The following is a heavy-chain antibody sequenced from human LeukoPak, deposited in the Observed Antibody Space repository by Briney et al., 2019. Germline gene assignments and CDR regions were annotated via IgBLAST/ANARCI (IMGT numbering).Heavy chain of an antibody. J-gene: IGHJ4*02. CDR1: GYTFTSYA. V-gene: IGHV1-3*01. CDR3: AREKYSSSRNSHKFDY. CDR2: INAGNGNT. Sequence: ASVKVSCKASGYTFTSYAMHWVRQAPGQRLEWMGWINAGNGNTKYSQKFQGRVTITRDTSASTAYMELSSLRSEDTAVYYCAREKYSSSRNSHKFDYWGQGTLVTVSS. D-gene: IGHD6-6*01.